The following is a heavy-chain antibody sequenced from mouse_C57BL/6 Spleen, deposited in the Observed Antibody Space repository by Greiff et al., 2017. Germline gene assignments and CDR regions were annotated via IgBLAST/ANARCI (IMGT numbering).Heavy chain of an antibody. Sequence: EVQLVESGGGLVQPKGSLKLSCAASGFTFNTYAMHWVRQAPGRGLEWVARIRSKSSNYATYYADSVKDRFTISRDDSQSMLYLQMNNLKTEDTAMYYCVRSGFYYGSSRYFDVWGTGTSVTVSS. CDR1: GFTFNTYA. CDR3: VRSGFYYGSSRYFDV. J-gene: IGHJ1*03. D-gene: IGHD1-1*01. V-gene: IGHV10-3*01. CDR2: IRSKSSNYAT.